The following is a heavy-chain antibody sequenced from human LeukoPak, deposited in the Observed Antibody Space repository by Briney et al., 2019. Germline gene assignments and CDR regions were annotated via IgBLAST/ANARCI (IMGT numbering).Heavy chain of an antibody. Sequence: SETLSLXCTVSGGSISSYYWSWIRQPPGKGLEWIGYIYYSGSTNYNPSLKSRVTISVDTSKNQFSLKLSSVTAADTAVYYCARAHVQWLVPRWFDPWGQGTLVTVSS. V-gene: IGHV4-59*01. D-gene: IGHD6-19*01. CDR2: IYYSGST. J-gene: IGHJ5*02. CDR3: ARAHVQWLVPRWFDP. CDR1: GGSISSYY.